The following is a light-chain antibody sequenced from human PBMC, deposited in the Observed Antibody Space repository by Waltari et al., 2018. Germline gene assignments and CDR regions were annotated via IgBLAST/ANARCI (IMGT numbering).Light chain of an antibody. CDR1: GGSLSTTSL. J-gene: IGLJ3*02. CDR3: SIYMGSGIWV. Sequence: QTVVTQAPSSSVAPAGTVRLTCVLPGGSLSTTSLATWYQQPPGQPPRTLMYEGSSRSSGVPDRFSGSILGNKAALTITGAQADDESNYYCSIYMGSGIWVFGGGTKLTVL. CDR2: EGS. V-gene: IGLV8-61*01.